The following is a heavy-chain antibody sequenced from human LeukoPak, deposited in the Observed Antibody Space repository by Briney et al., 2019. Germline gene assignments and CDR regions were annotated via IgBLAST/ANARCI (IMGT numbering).Heavy chain of an antibody. J-gene: IGHJ6*02. D-gene: IGHD5-12*01. CDR2: IIPIFGTA. CDR1: GGTFSSYA. Sequence: SVKVSFKASGGTFSSYAISWVRQAPGQGLEWMGGIIPIFGTANYAQKFQGRVTITADESTSTAYMELSSLRSEDTAVYYCARPINYYYYYGMDVWGQGTTVTVSS. V-gene: IGHV1-69*13. CDR3: ARPINYYYYYGMDV.